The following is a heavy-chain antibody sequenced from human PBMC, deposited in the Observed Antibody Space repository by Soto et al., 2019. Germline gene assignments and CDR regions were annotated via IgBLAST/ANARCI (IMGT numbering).Heavy chain of an antibody. CDR1: GFTVSTNY. D-gene: IGHD3-10*01. V-gene: IGHV3-53*01. CDR3: ARDRSGSSGYYGMDV. CDR2: IYSDGTT. J-gene: IGHJ6*02. Sequence: GGSLRLSCAASGFTVSTNYMSWVRQAPGKGLEWVSLIYSDGTTYYADSVKGRFTISRDNSKNMLYLQVNSLRAEDTAVYYCARDRSGSSGYYGMDVWGQGTTVTVSS.